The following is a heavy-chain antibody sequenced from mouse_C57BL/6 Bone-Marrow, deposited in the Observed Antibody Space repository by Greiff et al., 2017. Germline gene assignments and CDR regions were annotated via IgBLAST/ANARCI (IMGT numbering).Heavy chain of an antibody. J-gene: IGHJ1*03. Sequence: VQLQQSGPELVKPGASVKISCKASGYTFTDDYMNWVKQSHGKSLEWIGDINPNNGGTSYNQKFKGKATLTVDKSSSTAYMELRSLTSEDSAVYYCARGYYPQPYVDVWGTATTVTVSS. CDR2: INPNNGGT. D-gene: IGHD1-1*01. V-gene: IGHV1-26*01. CDR1: GYTFTDDY. CDR3: ARGYYPQPYVDV.